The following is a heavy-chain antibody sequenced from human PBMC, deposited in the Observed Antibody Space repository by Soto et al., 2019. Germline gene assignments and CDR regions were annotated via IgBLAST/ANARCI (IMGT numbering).Heavy chain of an antibody. D-gene: IGHD6-13*01. CDR3: ARDGQLVLSPVVGYYYYGMDV. V-gene: IGHV3-33*01. CDR2: IWYDGSNK. J-gene: IGHJ6*02. Sequence: GKGLEWVAVIWYDGSNKYYADSVKGRFTISRDNSKNTLYLQMNSLRAEDTAVYYCARDGQLVLSPVVGYYYYGMDVWGQGTTVTVSS.